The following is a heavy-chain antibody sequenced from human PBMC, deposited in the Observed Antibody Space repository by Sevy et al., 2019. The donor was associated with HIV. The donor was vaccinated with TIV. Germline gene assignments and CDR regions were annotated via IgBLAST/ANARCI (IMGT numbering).Heavy chain of an antibody. CDR1: GGSISSYY. Sequence: SETLSLTCTVSGGSISSYYWSWIQQPAGKGLEWIGRIYTSGSTNYNPSLKSRVTMSVDTSKNQFSLKLSSVTAADTAVYYCARDPDYGGKSYYYCGMDVWGQGTTVTVSS. V-gene: IGHV4-4*07. J-gene: IGHJ6*02. CDR2: IYTSGST. D-gene: IGHD4-17*01. CDR3: ARDPDYGGKSYYYCGMDV.